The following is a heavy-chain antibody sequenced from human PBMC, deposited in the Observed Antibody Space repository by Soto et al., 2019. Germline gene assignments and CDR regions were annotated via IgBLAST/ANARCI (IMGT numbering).Heavy chain of an antibody. CDR2: ISGYNGNT. V-gene: IGHV1-18*04. CDR1: GYTFTNYG. D-gene: IGHD2-15*01. CDR3: ARGDCSGGSCYSYDY. Sequence: ASVKVSCKASGYTFTNYGISWVRQAPGQGLEWMGWISGYNGNTKYAQKFQGRVTMTTDTPTNTAYMELSSLRSEDTAVYYCARGDCSGGSCYSYDYWGQGTLVTVSS. J-gene: IGHJ4*02.